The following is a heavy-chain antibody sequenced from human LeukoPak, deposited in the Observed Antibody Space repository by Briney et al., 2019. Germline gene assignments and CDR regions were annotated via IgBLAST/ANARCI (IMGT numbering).Heavy chain of an antibody. D-gene: IGHD6-13*01. Sequence: PSETLSLTCTVSGGSISSYYWSWIRQPAGKGLEWIGRIYTSGSTNHNPSLESRVTMSVDTSKNQFSLKLSSVTAADTAVYYCARGPNPMYSSSWYFDYWGQGTLVTVSS. CDR1: GGSISSYY. J-gene: IGHJ4*02. CDR3: ARGPNPMYSSSWYFDY. CDR2: IYTSGST. V-gene: IGHV4-4*07.